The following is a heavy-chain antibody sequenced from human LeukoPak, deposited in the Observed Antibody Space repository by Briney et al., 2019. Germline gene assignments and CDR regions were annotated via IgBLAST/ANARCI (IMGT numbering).Heavy chain of an antibody. J-gene: IGHJ4*02. V-gene: IGHV1-69*05. D-gene: IGHD3-10*01. Sequence: GASVKVSCKASGGTFSSFAISWVRQAPGQGLEWMGGIIPIFGTANYAQKFQGRVTITTDESTSTAYMELSSLRSEDTAVYYCARVAVQYYGSGSYSVWGQGTLVTVSS. CDR1: GGTFSSFA. CDR3: ARVAVQYYGSGSYSV. CDR2: IIPIFGTA.